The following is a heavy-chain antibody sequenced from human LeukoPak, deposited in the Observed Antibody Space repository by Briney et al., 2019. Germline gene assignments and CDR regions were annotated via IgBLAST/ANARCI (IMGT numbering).Heavy chain of an antibody. CDR3: ASLDGNAWWHY. D-gene: IGHD2-15*01. CDR2: INPDGSST. Sequence: PGGSLRLSCAASGLTFSSYWMHWVRQAPGKGLVWVSRINPDGSSTNYADSVKGRFTISRDNAKKTLYLQMNSLRAEDTAVYYCASLDGNAWWHYWGQGTLVTVSS. CDR1: GLTFSSYW. J-gene: IGHJ4*02. V-gene: IGHV3-74*01.